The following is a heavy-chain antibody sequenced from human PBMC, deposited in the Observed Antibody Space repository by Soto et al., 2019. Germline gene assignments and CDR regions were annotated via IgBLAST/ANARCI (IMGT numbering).Heavy chain of an antibody. V-gene: IGHV1-24*01. J-gene: IGHJ4*02. D-gene: IGHD3-22*01. CDR2: FDPEDGET. CDR1: GYTLTELS. Sequence: ASVKVSCKVSGYTLTELSMHWLRQAPGKGLEWMGGFDPEDGETIYAQKFQGRVTMTEDTSTGTAYMELSSLRSEDTAVYYCATVPYYYDSSGYSLGYWGQGTLVTVSS. CDR3: ATVPYYYDSSGYSLGY.